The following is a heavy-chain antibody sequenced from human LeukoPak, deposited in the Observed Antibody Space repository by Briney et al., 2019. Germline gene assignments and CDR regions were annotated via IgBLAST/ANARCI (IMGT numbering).Heavy chain of an antibody. CDR3: AKDSGSSGYPRGFDY. CDR1: GFTVSSNY. CDR2: ISYDGSNK. V-gene: IGHV3-30*18. Sequence: PGGSLRLSCAASGFTVSSNYMSWVRQAPGKGLEWVAVISYDGSNKYYADSVRGRFTISRDNSKNTLYLQMNSLRVEDTAVYYCAKDSGSSGYPRGFDYWGQGTLVTVSS. J-gene: IGHJ4*02. D-gene: IGHD3-22*01.